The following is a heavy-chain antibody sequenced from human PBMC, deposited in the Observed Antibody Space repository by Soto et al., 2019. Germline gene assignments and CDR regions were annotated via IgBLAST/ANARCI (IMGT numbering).Heavy chain of an antibody. Sequence: QVQLVQSGAEVKKPGSSVKVSCKASGGTFSSYAISWVRQAPGQGLEWMGGIIPIFGTANYAQKFQGRVTITADESTSTAYMELSSLRSEDTAVYYCAREMGGVVAATPHYYYYGIDVWGQGTTVTVSS. CDR1: GGTFSSYA. J-gene: IGHJ6*02. CDR3: AREMGGVVAATPHYYYYGIDV. CDR2: IIPIFGTA. D-gene: IGHD2-15*01. V-gene: IGHV1-69*01.